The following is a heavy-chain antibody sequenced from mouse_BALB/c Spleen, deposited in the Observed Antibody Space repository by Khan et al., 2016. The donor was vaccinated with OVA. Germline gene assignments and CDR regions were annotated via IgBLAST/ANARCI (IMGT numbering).Heavy chain of an antibody. V-gene: IGHV1-4*02. D-gene: IGHD1-2*01. CDR2: INPSSGYI. Sequence: QVRLQQSAAELARPGASVKMSCKASGYSFTTYTIHWVKQRPGQGLEWIGNINPSSGYIEYNQKFKDKTTLTADKSSSTAYMQLRSLTSEDAAVYYCASLRLRVDYWGQGTSVTVSS. J-gene: IGHJ4*01. CDR3: ASLRLRVDY. CDR1: GYSFTTYT.